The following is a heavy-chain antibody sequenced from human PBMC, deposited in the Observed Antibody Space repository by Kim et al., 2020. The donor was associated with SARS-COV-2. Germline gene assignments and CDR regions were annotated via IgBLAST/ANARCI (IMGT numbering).Heavy chain of an antibody. V-gene: IGHV3-15*01. J-gene: IGHJ6*02. Sequence: VKGRCTISRDDSTNPLYLQMNSLKTEDTAVYYCTTGVVGYMFYYYYGMDVWGQGTTVTVSS. CDR3: TTGVVGYMFYYYYGMDV. D-gene: IGHD5-12*01.